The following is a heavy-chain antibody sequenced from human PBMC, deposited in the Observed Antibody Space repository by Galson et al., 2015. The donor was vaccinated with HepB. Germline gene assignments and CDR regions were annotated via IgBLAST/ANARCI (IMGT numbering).Heavy chain of an antibody. Sequence: SLRLSCAASGFTFSSYWMSWVRQAPGKGLEWVANIKQDGSEKYYVDSVKGRFTISRDNAKNSLYLQMNSLRAEDTAVYYCARAERNYDFWSGTYYYYMDVWGKGTTVTVSS. CDR2: IKQDGSEK. CDR3: ARAERNYDFWSGTYYYYMDV. D-gene: IGHD3-3*01. V-gene: IGHV3-7*01. CDR1: GFTFSSYW. J-gene: IGHJ6*03.